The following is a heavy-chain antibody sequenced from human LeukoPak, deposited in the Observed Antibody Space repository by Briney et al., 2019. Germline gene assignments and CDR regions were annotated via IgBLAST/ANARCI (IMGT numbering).Heavy chain of an antibody. CDR1: GYTFNAYA. Sequence: GGSLRLSCAASGYTFNAYALNWVRQAPGKGLEWVSSISASGDATYYVDSVRGRFTISRDNSNYAGYLQMNSLSAEDTAIYYCAKEGIGSTATFFDYWGQGILVTVSS. D-gene: IGHD1-1*01. V-gene: IGHV3-23*01. CDR3: AKEGIGSTATFFDY. CDR2: ISASGDAT. J-gene: IGHJ4*02.